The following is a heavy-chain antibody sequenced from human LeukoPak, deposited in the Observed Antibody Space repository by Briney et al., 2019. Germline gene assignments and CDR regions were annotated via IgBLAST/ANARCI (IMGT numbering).Heavy chain of an antibody. CDR3: ATFSSGNYPKEPFDI. Sequence: PGRSPRLSCAAAGLTCGITWISSVRPPAGHWLPSVAKIKQDGSEKSYVDSVKGRFTISRDNAKNSLYLQMSSLRAEDTALYYCATFSSGNYPKEPFDIWGQGTMVTVSS. D-gene: IGHD3-22*01. J-gene: IGHJ3*02. CDR2: IKQDGSEK. V-gene: IGHV3-7*01. CDR1: GLTCGITW.